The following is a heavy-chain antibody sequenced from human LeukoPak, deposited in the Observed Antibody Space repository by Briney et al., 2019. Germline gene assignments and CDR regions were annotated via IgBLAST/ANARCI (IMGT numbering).Heavy chain of an antibody. Sequence: GGSLRLSCAASGFTFSSYAMHWVRQAPGKGLEYVSAISSNGGSTYYANSVKGRFTISRDNSKNTLYLQMGSLRAEDMAVYYCARGRGPYWELQRTFDYWGQGTLVTVSS. CDR1: GFTFSSYA. V-gene: IGHV3-64*01. J-gene: IGHJ4*02. D-gene: IGHD1-26*01. CDR3: ARGRGPYWELQRTFDY. CDR2: ISSNGGST.